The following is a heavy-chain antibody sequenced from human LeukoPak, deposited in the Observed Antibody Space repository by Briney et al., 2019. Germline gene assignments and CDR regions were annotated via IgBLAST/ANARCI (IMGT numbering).Heavy chain of an antibody. D-gene: IGHD3-22*01. CDR2: MYPSGNT. CDR1: GASISSGRNC. V-gene: IGHV4-61*02. Sequence: SQTLSLTCTVSGASISSGRNCWGWVRQPAGKGLEWIGRMYPSGNTNYNPSLKSRVTILVDTSKNQFSLKLSSVTAADTALYYCARDVYDSSGYYLDCWGQGTLVTVSS. CDR3: ARDVYDSSGYYLDC. J-gene: IGHJ4*02.